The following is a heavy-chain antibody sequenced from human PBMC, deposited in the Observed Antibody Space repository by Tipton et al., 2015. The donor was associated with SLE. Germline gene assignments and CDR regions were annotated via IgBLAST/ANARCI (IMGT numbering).Heavy chain of an antibody. J-gene: IGHJ4*02. CDR3: ARAYAGDVDY. D-gene: IGHD2-2*01. V-gene: IGHV4-34*01. Sequence: TLSLTCAVYGGSFSVYYWSWIRQPPGKGLEWIGEINHSGSTNYNPSLKSRVTISVDTSKNQFSLKLSTVTAADTAVYYCARAYAGDVDYWGQGTLVTVSS. CDR2: INHSGST. CDR1: GGSFSVYY.